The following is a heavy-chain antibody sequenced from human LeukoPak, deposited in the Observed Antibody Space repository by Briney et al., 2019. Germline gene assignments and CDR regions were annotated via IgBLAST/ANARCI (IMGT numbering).Heavy chain of an antibody. CDR2: IYYSGST. V-gene: IGHV4-59*01. Sequence: SETLSLTCTVSGGSISSYYWSWIRQPPGKGLEWIGYIYYSGSTNYNPSLKSRVTISVDTSKNQFSLKLSSVTAADTAVYYCARGARGSKIFSRYYYYYYMDVWGKGTTVTVSS. CDR1: GGSISSYY. CDR3: ARGARGSKIFSRYYYYYYMDV. D-gene: IGHD3-10*01. J-gene: IGHJ6*03.